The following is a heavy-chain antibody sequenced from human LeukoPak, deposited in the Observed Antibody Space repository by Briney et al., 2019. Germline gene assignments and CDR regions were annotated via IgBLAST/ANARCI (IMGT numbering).Heavy chain of an antibody. J-gene: IGHJ4*02. D-gene: IGHD6-19*01. Sequence: GGSLRLSCAASGFTFRDYYMTWLRQAPGKGLEWLSYISNSGSTVFYADSIKGRLTISRDNAKNSLYLQMNSLRAEDTAVYYCARSSGWLVDYWGQGTLVTVSS. V-gene: IGHV3-11*04. CDR1: GFTFRDYY. CDR3: ARSSGWLVDY. CDR2: ISNSGSTV.